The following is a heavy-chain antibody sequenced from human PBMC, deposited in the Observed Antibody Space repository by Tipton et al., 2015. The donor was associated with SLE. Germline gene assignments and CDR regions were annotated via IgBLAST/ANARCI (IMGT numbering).Heavy chain of an antibody. J-gene: IGHJ5*02. CDR1: GGSVVSGDYS. CDR2: IYYSGRT. CDR3: ARAGGGDSNWFDP. D-gene: IGHD2-21*01. V-gene: IGHV4-31*03. Sequence: TLSLTCTVSGGSVVSGDYSCNWIRQHPGKGLEWIGNIYYSGRTYYNPSLKSRISISADTSKNQFSLRLSSVTAADTAVYYCARAGGGDSNWFDPWGQGTLVTVSS.